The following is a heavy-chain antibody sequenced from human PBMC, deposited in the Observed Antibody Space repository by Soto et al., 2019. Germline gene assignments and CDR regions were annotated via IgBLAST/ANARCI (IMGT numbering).Heavy chain of an antibody. J-gene: IGHJ4*02. CDR1: GYAFTTYG. V-gene: IGHV1-18*01. CDR2: ISAHNGNT. Sequence: QVHLVQSGAEVKKPGASVKVSCKGSGYAFTTYGITWVRQAPGQGLEWMGWISAHNGNTNYAQKLQGRVTGTRDTSTSTAYVELRSLRSDGTAVYYCARGRYGDYWGQGALVTVSS. D-gene: IGHD1-1*01. CDR3: ARGRYGDY.